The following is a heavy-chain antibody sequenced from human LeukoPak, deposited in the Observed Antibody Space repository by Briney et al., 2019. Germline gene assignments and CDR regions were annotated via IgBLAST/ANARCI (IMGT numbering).Heavy chain of an antibody. CDR2: VGSSSGST. J-gene: IGHJ4*02. CDR3: ARALRYSSGSYYFDY. CDR1: GFTFTTYA. D-gene: IGHD6-19*01. V-gene: IGHV3-23*01. Sequence: PGGSLRLSCAASGFTFTTYAMTWVRQTPGKGLEWVSTVGSSSGSTNSADSVKGRFTISRDNSKNTVSLQMNSLRVEDTAVYYCARALRYSSGSYYFDYWGQGTLVTVSS.